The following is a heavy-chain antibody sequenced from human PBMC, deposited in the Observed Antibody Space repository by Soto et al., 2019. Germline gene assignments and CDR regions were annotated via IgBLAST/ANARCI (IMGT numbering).Heavy chain of an antibody. Sequence: VGSLRLSCAASGFTFSTYVMHWVRQAPGDGLEWVAVIWYDASNKYYADSVKGRFTISRDNSKNTLYLQMDSLRAEDTAMYYCTRDLSSGFDYWGQGTLVTVSS. CDR2: IWYDASNK. J-gene: IGHJ4*02. V-gene: IGHV3-33*01. CDR3: TRDLSSGFDY. D-gene: IGHD3-22*01. CDR1: GFTFSTYV.